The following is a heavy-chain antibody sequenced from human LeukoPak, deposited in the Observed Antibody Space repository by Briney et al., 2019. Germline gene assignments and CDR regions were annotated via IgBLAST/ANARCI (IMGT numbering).Heavy chain of an antibody. CDR3: ARHTMVRGVINQIDY. Sequence: GEGLQRSCNVSGYSFTRDWIGCVGQMPGKGLEWRGCIYTGNSDTRNSPSFQGQVTISADKTISTAYLQWNSLNASDTAMYYCARHTMVRGVINQIDYWGQGTLVTVSS. D-gene: IGHD3-10*01. CDR2: IYTGNSDT. J-gene: IGHJ4*02. V-gene: IGHV5-51*01. CDR1: GYSFTRDW.